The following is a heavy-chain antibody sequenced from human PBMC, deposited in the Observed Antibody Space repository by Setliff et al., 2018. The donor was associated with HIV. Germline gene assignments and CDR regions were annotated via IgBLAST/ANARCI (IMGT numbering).Heavy chain of an antibody. V-gene: IGHV3-21*01. Sequence: GGSLRLSCAASGFNFRTYSMNWVRQAPGKGLEWVASISSSTAAIDYADSLRGRFTVSRDNAKSALYLQMNNLSVDDTAVYYCVRDSAASVWVGASVYYFDFWGQGIQVTVSS. J-gene: IGHJ4*02. CDR3: VRDSAASVWVGASVYYFDF. CDR1: GFNFRTYS. D-gene: IGHD1-26*01. CDR2: ISSSTAAI.